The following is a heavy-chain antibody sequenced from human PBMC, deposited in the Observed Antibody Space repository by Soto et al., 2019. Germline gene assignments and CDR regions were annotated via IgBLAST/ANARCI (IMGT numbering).Heavy chain of an antibody. Sequence: QVQLVQSGAEVKKPGSSVKVSCKVSGGTFAIYPISWVRQAPGQGLEWMGGIIPMYNSPNYAQKFQGRVTITADESTRTAYMDLTSLRFEDTALYYCAGGWESPFDPWGQGTLVTVSS. CDR1: GGTFAIYP. CDR2: IIPMYNSP. CDR3: AGGWESPFDP. J-gene: IGHJ5*02. D-gene: IGHD1-26*01. V-gene: IGHV1-69*12.